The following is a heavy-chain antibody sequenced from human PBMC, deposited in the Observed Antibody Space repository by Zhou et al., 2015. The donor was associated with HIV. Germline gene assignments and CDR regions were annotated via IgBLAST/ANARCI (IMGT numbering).Heavy chain of an antibody. D-gene: IGHD5/OR15-5a*01. CDR2: IIPLFPTP. CDR3: ARDRLGSFDY. CDR1: GGSLNNYA. J-gene: IGHJ4*02. Sequence: QVQLVQSGAEVKKPGSSVKVSCESSGGSLNNYAINWVRQAPGQGLEWMGSIIPLFPTPNYAQTFQGRVTLTADKSTSTAFMELSSLRSEDTAVYYCARDRLGSFDYWGQGTLVTVSS. V-gene: IGHV1-69*06.